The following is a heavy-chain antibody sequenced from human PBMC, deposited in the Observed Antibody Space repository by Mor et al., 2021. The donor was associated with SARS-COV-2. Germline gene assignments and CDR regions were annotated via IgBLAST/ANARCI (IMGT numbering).Heavy chain of an antibody. V-gene: IGHV3-21*01. Sequence: GLEWVSSISSSSSYIYYADSVKGRFTISRDNAKNSLYLQMNSLRAEDTAVYYCARASVKKSTLRYYYGMDVWGQGTTVTVSS. D-gene: IGHD4-17*01. CDR3: ARASVKKSTLRYYYGMDV. CDR2: ISSSSSYI. J-gene: IGHJ6*02.